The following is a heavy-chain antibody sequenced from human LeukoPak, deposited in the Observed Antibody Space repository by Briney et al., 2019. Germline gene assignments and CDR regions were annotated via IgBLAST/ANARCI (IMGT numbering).Heavy chain of an antibody. CDR3: ARDLSGYFDY. CDR1: GFTLSSYA. Sequence: PGGSLRFSCAASGFTLSSYAMSWVRQAPGKGLECVSAISGSGGSTYYADSVKGRFTISRDNAKNSLYLQMNSLRAEDTAVYYCARDLSGYFDYWGQGTLVTVSS. J-gene: IGHJ4*02. CDR2: ISGSGGST. V-gene: IGHV3-23*01. D-gene: IGHD3-22*01.